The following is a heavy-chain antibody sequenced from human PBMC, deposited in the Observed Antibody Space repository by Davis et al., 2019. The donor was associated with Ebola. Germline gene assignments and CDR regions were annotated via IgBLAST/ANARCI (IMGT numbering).Heavy chain of an antibody. Sequence: GESLKISCAASGFTFNNYAMSWVRQAPGKGLEWVSAISGGSGSTYYADSVKGRFTISRDNSKKTLYLQMNSLRAEDTAVYYCAKDRSTVIMESDYWGQGTLVTVSS. CDR3: AKDRSTVIMESDY. CDR2: ISGGSGST. J-gene: IGHJ4*02. V-gene: IGHV3-23*01. CDR1: GFTFNNYA. D-gene: IGHD4-11*01.